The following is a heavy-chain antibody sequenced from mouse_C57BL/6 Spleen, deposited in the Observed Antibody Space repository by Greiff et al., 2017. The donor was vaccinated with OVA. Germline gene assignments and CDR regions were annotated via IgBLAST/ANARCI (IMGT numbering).Heavy chain of an antibody. J-gene: IGHJ2*01. CDR2: IYPGSGST. CDR1: GYTFTSYW. CDR3: ARGRLWDGYYVY. V-gene: IGHV1-55*01. D-gene: IGHD2-3*01. Sequence: VQLQQPGAELVKPGASVKMSCKASGYTFTSYWITWVKQRPGQGLEWIGDIYPGSGSTNYNEKFKSKATLTVDTSSSTAFMQLSSLTSEDSAVYYCARGRLWDGYYVYWGQGTTLTVSS.